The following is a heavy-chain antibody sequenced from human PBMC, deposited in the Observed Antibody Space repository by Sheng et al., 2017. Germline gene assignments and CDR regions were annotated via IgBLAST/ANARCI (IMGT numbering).Heavy chain of an antibody. CDR2: IIPILGIA. CDR3: AGCTTGTVNYYYMDV. CDR1: GGTFSSYA. V-gene: IGHV1-69*10. Sequence: QVQLVQSGAEVKKPGSSVKVSCKASGGTFSSYAISWVRQAPGQGLEWMGGIIPILGIANYAQKFQGRVTITADKSTSTAYMELSSLRSEDTAVYYCAGCTTGTVNYYYMDVWGQGTTVTVSS. D-gene: IGHD1-1*01. J-gene: IGHJ6*03.